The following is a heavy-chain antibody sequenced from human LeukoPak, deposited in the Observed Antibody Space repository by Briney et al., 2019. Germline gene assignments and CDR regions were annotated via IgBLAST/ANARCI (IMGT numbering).Heavy chain of an antibody. CDR1: GFPLSSYA. J-gene: IGHJ4*02. D-gene: IGHD3-10*01. Sequence: GGSLRLSCAVSGFPLSSYAMSWVRQAPGKGLEWVSAISGSGGSTYYADSVKGRFTISRDNSKNTLYLQMNSLRAEDTAVYYCASGVMVRGVIGYWGQGTLVTVSS. CDR2: ISGSGGST. CDR3: ASGVMVRGVIGY. V-gene: IGHV3-23*01.